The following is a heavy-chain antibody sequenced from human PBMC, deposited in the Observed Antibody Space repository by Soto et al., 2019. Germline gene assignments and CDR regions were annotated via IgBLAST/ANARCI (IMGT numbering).Heavy chain of an antibody. V-gene: IGHV1-69*08. D-gene: IGHD5-18*01. Sequence: QVQLVQSGAEVKKPGSSVKVSCKASGGTFSSYTISWVRQAPGQGLEWMGRIIPILGIANYAQKFQGRVTITADKSTSTAYMELSSLRSEDTAVYYCARDGIPGYSYGSQEFHLDYWGQGTLVTVSS. CDR2: IIPILGIA. J-gene: IGHJ4*02. CDR1: GGTFSSYT. CDR3: ARDGIPGYSYGSQEFHLDY.